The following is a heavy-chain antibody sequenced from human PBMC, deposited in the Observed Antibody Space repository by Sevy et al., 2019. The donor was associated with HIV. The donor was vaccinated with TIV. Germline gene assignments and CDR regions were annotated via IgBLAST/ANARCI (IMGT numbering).Heavy chain of an antibody. D-gene: IGHD3-16*02. CDR2: IKEDGAEK. V-gene: IGHV3-7*01. J-gene: IGHJ1*01. Sequence: GGSLRLSCETSGITFKWYWMNWVRQAPGKGPEWVASIKEDGAEKYYVGSVDGRFTISRDNANKFLYLQMHNLRAEDTATYYCAMPNSYHRGYRYLTHWGQGTLVTDSS. CDR3: AMPNSYHRGYRYLTH. CDR1: GITFKWYW.